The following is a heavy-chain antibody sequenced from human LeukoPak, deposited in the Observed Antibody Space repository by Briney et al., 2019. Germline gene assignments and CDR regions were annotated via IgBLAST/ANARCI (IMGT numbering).Heavy chain of an antibody. J-gene: IGHJ5*02. CDR1: GGSFSGYY. D-gene: IGHD1-7*01. CDR2: INHSGST. CDR3: ARSPTGTTQPRSNWFDP. V-gene: IGHV4-34*01. Sequence: KTSETLSLTCAVYGGSFSGYYWSWIRQPPVKGLEWIGEINHSGSTNYNPSLKSRVTISVDTSKNQFSLKLSSVTAADTAVYYCARSPTGTTQPRSNWFDPWGQGTLVTVSS.